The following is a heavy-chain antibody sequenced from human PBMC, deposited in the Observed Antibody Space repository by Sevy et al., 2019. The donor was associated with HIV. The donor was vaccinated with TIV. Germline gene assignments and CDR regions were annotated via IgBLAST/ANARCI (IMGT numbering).Heavy chain of an antibody. V-gene: IGHV3-74*01. CDR3: ARLATPGNF. Sequence: GGSLRLSCVVSGFTLGNNWMLWVRQVPGKGLVWVSRIGSDGTSPSYADSVKGRFTMSRDSAKNTLYLQMNSLTAEDTAVYYCARLATPGNFWGQGTLVTVSS. D-gene: IGHD6-13*01. CDR2: IGSDGTSP. J-gene: IGHJ4*02. CDR1: GFTLGNNW.